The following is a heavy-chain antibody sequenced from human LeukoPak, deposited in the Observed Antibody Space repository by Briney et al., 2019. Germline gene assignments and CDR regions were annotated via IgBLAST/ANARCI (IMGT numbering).Heavy chain of an antibody. D-gene: IGHD3-22*01. CDR3: ARGGNYYDSSGYYPFDY. V-gene: IGHV4-4*02. CDR1: GGSISSSNW. Sequence: PSGTLSLTCAVSGGSISSSNWWSWVRQPPGKGLEWIGEIYHSGSTNYNPSLRSRVTISVDKSKNQFSLKLSSVTAADTAVYYCARGGNYYDSSGYYPFDYWGQGTLVTVSS. CDR2: IYHSGST. J-gene: IGHJ4*02.